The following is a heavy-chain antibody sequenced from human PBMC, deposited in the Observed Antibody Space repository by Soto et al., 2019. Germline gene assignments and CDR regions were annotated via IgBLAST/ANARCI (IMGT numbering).Heavy chain of an antibody. CDR3: ARESSDYDLWSGYWD. Sequence: PGGSLRHSCAASGLTFSSYGMHWVRQAPGRGLEWVAVISYDGGNKYYADSVKGRFTISRDNSKNTLYLQMNSLRAEDTAVYYCARESSDYDLWSGYWDWGLGTLVTVSS. V-gene: IGHV3-30*03. CDR2: ISYDGGNK. CDR1: GLTFSSYG. J-gene: IGHJ4*02. D-gene: IGHD3-3*01.